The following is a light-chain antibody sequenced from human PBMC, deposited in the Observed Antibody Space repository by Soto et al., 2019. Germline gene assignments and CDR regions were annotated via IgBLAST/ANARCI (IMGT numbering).Light chain of an antibody. CDR3: QQYNSYST. CDR1: QSINGW. Sequence: DIQMTQSPSTLSASVGDRVTITCRASQSINGWLAWYQQKPGKAPKLLIYAASSLQSGVPSRFSGSGSGTDFTLTISSLQPDDFATYYCQQYNSYSTFGQGTKVDIK. CDR2: AAS. J-gene: IGKJ1*01. V-gene: IGKV1-5*01.